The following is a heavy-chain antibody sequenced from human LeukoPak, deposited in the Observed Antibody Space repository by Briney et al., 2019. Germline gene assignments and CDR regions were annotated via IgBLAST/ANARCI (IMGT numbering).Heavy chain of an antibody. J-gene: IGHJ5*02. CDR1: GFTFSDYY. CDR2: ISSSSNYT. V-gene: IGHV3-11*06. Sequence: GGSLRLSCAASGFTFSDYYMSWIRQAPEKGLEWVSYISSSSNYTNYADSVKGRFTISRDNAKDSLYLQMNSLTAEDTAVYYCARQGNNWFDPWGQGTLVTVSS. CDR3: ARQGNNWFDP.